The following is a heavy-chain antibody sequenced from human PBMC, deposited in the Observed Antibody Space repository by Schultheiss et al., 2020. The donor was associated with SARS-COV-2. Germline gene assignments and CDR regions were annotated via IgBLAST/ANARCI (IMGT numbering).Heavy chain of an antibody. CDR2: IKQDGSEK. V-gene: IGHV3-7*01. CDR3: ARDLGNWGNDAFDI. CDR1: GFTFSSYS. J-gene: IGHJ3*02. D-gene: IGHD7-27*01. Sequence: GGSLRLSCAASGFTFSSYSMNWVRQAPGKGLEWVANIKQDGSEKYYVDSVKGRFTISRDNAKNSLYLQMNSLRAEDTAVYYCARDLGNWGNDAFDIWGQGTMVTVSS.